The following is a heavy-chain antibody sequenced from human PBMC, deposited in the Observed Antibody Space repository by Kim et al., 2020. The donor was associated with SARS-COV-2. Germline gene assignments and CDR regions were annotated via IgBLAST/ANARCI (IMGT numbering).Heavy chain of an antibody. J-gene: IGHJ6*02. CDR3: ARSLRNSDYGMDV. Sequence: GGSLRLSCAASGFTFDDYTMHWVRQAPGKGLEWVSLISWDGDSTYYADSVEGRFTISRDNSKNSLYLQMNSLRNEDTALYYCARSLRNSDYGMDVWGQGTTVTVSS. D-gene: IGHD6-13*01. V-gene: IGHV3-43*01. CDR2: ISWDGDST. CDR1: GFTFDDYT.